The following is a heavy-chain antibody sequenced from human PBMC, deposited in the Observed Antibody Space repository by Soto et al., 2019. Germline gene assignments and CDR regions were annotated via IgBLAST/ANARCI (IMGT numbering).Heavy chain of an antibody. CDR1: GFTITSSA. V-gene: IGHV1-58*02. D-gene: IGHD3-3*01. CDR3: AASEGIFGVVTHNYYYYGMDV. CDR2: IVVGSGNT. J-gene: IGHJ6*01. Sequence: SVKVACKASGFTITSSAMQWGRQARGQRLEWIGLIVVGSGNTNYAQKFQGRVTITRDMSTSTAYMELSSLRSEDTAVYYCAASEGIFGVVTHNYYYYGMDVWGQGTTVTVSS.